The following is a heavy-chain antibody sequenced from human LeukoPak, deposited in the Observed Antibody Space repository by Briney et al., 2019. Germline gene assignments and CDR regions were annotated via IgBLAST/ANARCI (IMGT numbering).Heavy chain of an antibody. J-gene: IGHJ4*02. Sequence: GASLRLSCAASGFTLSDHYMHWVRQAPGKGLEWVGRTRNKANSYSTEYAASVKGRFTISRDESKNSLYLQMNSLKTEDTAVYYCGRSRAGAIDYWGQGTLVTVSS. CDR3: GRSRAGAIDY. V-gene: IGHV3-72*01. D-gene: IGHD1-26*01. CDR1: GFTLSDHY. CDR2: TRNKANSYST.